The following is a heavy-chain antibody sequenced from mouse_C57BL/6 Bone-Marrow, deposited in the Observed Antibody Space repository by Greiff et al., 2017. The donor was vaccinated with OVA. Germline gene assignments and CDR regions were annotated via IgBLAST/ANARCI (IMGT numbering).Heavy chain of an antibody. Sequence: QVQLQQPGAELVRPGSSVKLSCKASGYTFTSYWMHWVKQRPIQGLEWIGNIDPSDSETHYNQKFKDKATLTVDKSSSTAYMQLSSLTSEDSAVYYCARGGLRRWGRAYWGQGTLVTVSA. V-gene: IGHV1-52*01. CDR2: IDPSDSET. D-gene: IGHD2-2*01. CDR3: ARGGLRRWGRAY. CDR1: GYTFTSYW. J-gene: IGHJ3*01.